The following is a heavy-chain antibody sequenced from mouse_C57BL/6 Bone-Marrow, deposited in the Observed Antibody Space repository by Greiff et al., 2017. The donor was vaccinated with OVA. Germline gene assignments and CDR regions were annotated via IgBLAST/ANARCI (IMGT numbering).Heavy chain of an antibody. V-gene: IGHV1-54*01. D-gene: IGHD1-1*01. CDR2: INPGSGGT. Sequence: QVQLQQSGAELVRPGTSVKVSCKASGYAFTNYLIEWVKQRPGQGLEWIGVINPGSGGTNYNEKFKGKATLTVDKSSSTAYMQRSSLTSEDSAVYFCSRSKLVRRKNYAMGYWCQGTSVTVSS. CDR1: GYAFTNYL. CDR3: SRSKLVRRKNYAMGY. J-gene: IGHJ4*01.